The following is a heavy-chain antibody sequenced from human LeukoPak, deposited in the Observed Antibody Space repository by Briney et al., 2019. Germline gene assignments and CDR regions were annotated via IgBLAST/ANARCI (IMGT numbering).Heavy chain of an antibody. J-gene: IGHJ5*02. CDR1: GYTFTGYY. Sequence: GASVKVSCKASGYTFTGYYMHWVRQAPGQGLEWMGWINPNSGGTNYAQKFQGRVTMTRDTSISTAYMELSRLRSDDTAVYYCARDDPGRYCGSTSCYVNWFDPWGQGTLVTVSS. D-gene: IGHD2-2*01. V-gene: IGHV1-2*02. CDR3: ARDDPGRYCGSTSCYVNWFDP. CDR2: INPNSGGT.